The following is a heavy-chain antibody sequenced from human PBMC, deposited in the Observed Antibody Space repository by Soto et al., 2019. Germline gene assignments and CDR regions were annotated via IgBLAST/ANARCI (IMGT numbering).Heavy chain of an antibody. V-gene: IGHV4-59*08. Sequence: SETLSLTCTVSGGSISSYYWSWIRQPPGKGLEWIGYIYYSGSTNYNPSLKSRVTISVDTSKNQLSLKLSSVTAADTAVYYCARHDYYDSSGYRGWFDPWGQGTLVTVSS. CDR1: GGSISSYY. D-gene: IGHD3-22*01. CDR2: IYYSGST. J-gene: IGHJ5*02. CDR3: ARHDYYDSSGYRGWFDP.